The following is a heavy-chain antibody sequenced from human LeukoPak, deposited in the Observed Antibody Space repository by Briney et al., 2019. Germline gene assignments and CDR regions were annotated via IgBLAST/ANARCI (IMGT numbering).Heavy chain of an antibody. Sequence: PSETLSLTCTVSGGSISSYYWSWIRQPPGKGLEWLGYIYYSGSTNYNPSLKGRVAISLDTSKNQFSLKLSSVTAADTAVYYCARGMESSGGDAYNYDYWGQGTLVTVSS. J-gene: IGHJ4*02. CDR1: GGSISSYY. CDR3: ARGMESSGGDAYNYDY. V-gene: IGHV4-59*01. CDR2: IYYSGST. D-gene: IGHD5-24*01.